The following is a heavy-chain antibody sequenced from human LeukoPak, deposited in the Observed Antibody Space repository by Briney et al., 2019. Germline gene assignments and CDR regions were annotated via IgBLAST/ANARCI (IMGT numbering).Heavy chain of an antibody. CDR3: AKDPTHYRVWDYYETIGLSY. V-gene: IGHV3-23*01. CDR1: GFTFSSYA. D-gene: IGHD3-22*01. J-gene: IGHJ4*02. Sequence: GGSLRLSCAASGFTFSSYAMSWVRQAPGKGLEWVSAISGSGARTYYADSVKGRFTISRDNSKNTLNLQMNSLRAEDTAVYYCAKDPTHYRVWDYYETIGLSYWGQGTLVTVSS. CDR2: ISGSGART.